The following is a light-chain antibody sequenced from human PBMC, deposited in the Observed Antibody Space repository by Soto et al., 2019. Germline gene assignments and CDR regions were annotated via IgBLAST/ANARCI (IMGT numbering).Light chain of an antibody. Sequence: QSALTQPRSVAGSPGQSVTISCTGTSRDVGDYNFVSWYQQYPGKAPKLMIYDVTKRPLGVPDRFSGSKSGSTASLTISGLQTDDEADYYCCSYAGSYTWVFGGGTKLTVL. CDR3: CSYAGSYTWV. V-gene: IGLV2-11*01. J-gene: IGLJ3*02. CDR2: DVT. CDR1: SRDVGDYNF.